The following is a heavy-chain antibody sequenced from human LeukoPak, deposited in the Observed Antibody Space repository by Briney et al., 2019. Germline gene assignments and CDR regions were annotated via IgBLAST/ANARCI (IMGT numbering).Heavy chain of an antibody. CDR3: ARATYDGLGIGY. CDR2: IYYSGST. J-gene: IGHJ4*02. Sequence: SETLSLTCTVSGGSISSSSYYWGWIRQPPGKGLEWIGSIYYSGSTYYNPSLKSRVTISVDTSKNQFSLKLSSVTAADTAVYYCARATYDGLGIGYWGQGTLVTVSS. V-gene: IGHV4-39*07. D-gene: IGHD3-22*01. CDR1: GGSISSSSYY.